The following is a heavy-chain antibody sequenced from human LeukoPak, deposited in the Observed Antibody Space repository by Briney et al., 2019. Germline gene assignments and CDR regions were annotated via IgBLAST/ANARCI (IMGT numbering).Heavy chain of an antibody. V-gene: IGHV4-31*03. CDR1: GGSISSGGYY. J-gene: IGHJ4*02. CDR3: AREKLWGNSALDY. D-gene: IGHD4-23*01. Sequence: PSETLSLTCTVSGGSISSGGYYWSWIRQHPGKGLEWIGYIYYSGSTYYNPSLKSRVTISVDTSKNQFSLELSSVTAADTAVYYCAREKLWGNSALDYWGQGTLVTVSS. CDR2: IYYSGST.